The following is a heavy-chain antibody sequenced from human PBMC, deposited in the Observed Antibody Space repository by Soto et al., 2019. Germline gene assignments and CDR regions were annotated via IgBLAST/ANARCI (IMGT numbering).Heavy chain of an antibody. Sequence: EVQLLESGGGLVQPGGSLRLTCVASGFTFRNYVMRWVRQAPGKGLEWVSGISGSGGVTYYADSVKGRFTISRDNSKNTLYLQMNSLRANDTAVYYCAKDRQFRSYYESAGHYNNWGQGTLVTVSS. CDR2: ISGSGGVT. D-gene: IGHD3-10*01. J-gene: IGHJ4*02. CDR1: GFTFRNYV. CDR3: AKDRQFRSYYESAGHYNN. V-gene: IGHV3-23*01.